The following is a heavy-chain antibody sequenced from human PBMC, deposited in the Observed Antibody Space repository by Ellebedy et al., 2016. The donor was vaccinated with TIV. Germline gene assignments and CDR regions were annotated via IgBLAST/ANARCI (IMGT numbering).Heavy chain of an antibody. CDR3: ARDIYEMALDY. CDR1: GFTFSGNG. V-gene: IGHV3-33*01. CDR2: IWHVGTNK. J-gene: IGHJ4*02. Sequence: PGGSLRLSCAASGFTFSGNGMHWVRQAPGKGLEWVAVIWHVGTNKNYADSVKGRFTISRDNSKNTLYLKMNSLRGEDTAVYYCARDIYEMALDYWGQGTLVTVSS. D-gene: IGHD5-24*01.